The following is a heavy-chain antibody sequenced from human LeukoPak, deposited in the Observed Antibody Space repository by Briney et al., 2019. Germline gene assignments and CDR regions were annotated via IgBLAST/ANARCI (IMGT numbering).Heavy chain of an antibody. CDR1: GYGLSILS. Sequence: ASVKVACKISGYGLSILSLHWVGQAPGEGLQWVGGIDPQDGQTIYAQPFHGRATISEDTFSDTAYLELNSLRSEDTALYYCATHLDRSYYYFDFWGQGTLVIVSS. V-gene: IGHV1-24*01. CDR3: ATHLDRSYYYFDF. D-gene: IGHD3-10*01. J-gene: IGHJ4*02. CDR2: IDPQDGQT.